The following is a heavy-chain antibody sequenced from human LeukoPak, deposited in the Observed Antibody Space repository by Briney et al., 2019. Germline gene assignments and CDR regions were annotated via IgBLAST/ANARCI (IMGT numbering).Heavy chain of an antibody. CDR2: IWYDGSNK. D-gene: IGHD3-10*01. V-gene: IGHV3-33*06. Sequence: GGSLRLSCAASGFTFSSYGMHWVRQAPGKGLEWVAVIWYDGSNKYYADSVKGRFTISRDNSKNTLYLQMNSLRAEDTAVYYCAKDGRYYGSGSYFDYWGQGTLVTVSS. CDR1: GFTFSSYG. J-gene: IGHJ4*02. CDR3: AKDGRYYGSGSYFDY.